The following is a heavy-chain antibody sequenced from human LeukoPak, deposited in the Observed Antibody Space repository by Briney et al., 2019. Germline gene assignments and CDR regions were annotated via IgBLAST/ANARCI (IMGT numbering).Heavy chain of an antibody. D-gene: IGHD3-10*01. CDR3: ARGPLRGVILGYYMDV. CDR2: MNPNSGNT. V-gene: IGHV1-8*03. Sequence: ASVKVSCKASGHAFSGYYMHWVRQAPGQGLEWMGWMNPNSGNTGYAQKFQGRVTITRNTSISTAYMELSSLRSDDTAVYYCARGPLRGVILGYYMDVWGKGTTVTVSS. CDR1: GHAFSGYY. J-gene: IGHJ6*03.